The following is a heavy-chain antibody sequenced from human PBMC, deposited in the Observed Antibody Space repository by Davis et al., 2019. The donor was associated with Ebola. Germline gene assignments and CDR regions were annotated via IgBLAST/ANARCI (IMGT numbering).Heavy chain of an antibody. CDR2: IYYSGST. CDR3: ARGHGFWFDP. J-gene: IGHJ5*02. V-gene: IGHV4-59*01. CDR1: GGSFSGYY. Sequence: MPSETLSLTCAVYGGSFSGYYWSWIRQPPGKGLEWIGYIYYSGSTNYNPSLKSRVTISVDTSKNQFSLKLSSVTAADTAVYYCARGHGFWFDPWGQGTLVTVSS.